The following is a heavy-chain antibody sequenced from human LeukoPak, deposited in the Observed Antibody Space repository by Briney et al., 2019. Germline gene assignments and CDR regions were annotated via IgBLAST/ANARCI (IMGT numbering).Heavy chain of an antibody. J-gene: IGHJ6*02. Sequence: PGGSLRLSCAASGFTFSSYSMNWVRQAPRKGLEWVSSISSSSSYIYYADSVKGRFTISRDNAKNSLYLQMNSLRAEDTAVYYCARIYDGDYALYYGMDVWGQGTTVTVSS. CDR3: ARIYDGDYALYYGMDV. V-gene: IGHV3-21*01. CDR2: ISSSSSYI. D-gene: IGHD4-17*01. CDR1: GFTFSSYS.